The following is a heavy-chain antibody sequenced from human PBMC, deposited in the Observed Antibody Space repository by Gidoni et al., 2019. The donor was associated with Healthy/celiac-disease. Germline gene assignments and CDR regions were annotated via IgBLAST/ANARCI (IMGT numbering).Heavy chain of an antibody. D-gene: IGHD2-15*01. Sequence: QVQLVQSGAEVKKPGASVKVSCKASGYTFTSYYLHWVRQAPGQGLEWMGIINPSGGSTSYAQKFQGRVTMTRDTSTSTVYMELSSLRSEDTAVYYCARDLIIQEAAPYGMDVWGQGTTVTVSS. CDR2: INPSGGST. J-gene: IGHJ6*02. V-gene: IGHV1-46*01. CDR3: ARDLIIQEAAPYGMDV. CDR1: GYTFTSYY.